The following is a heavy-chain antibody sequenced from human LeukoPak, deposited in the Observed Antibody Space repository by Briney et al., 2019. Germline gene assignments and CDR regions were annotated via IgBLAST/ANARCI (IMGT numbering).Heavy chain of an antibody. J-gene: IGHJ4*02. CDR1: GFTFRFYE. Sequence: PGGSLRLSCTASGFTFRFYEMNWVRQAPGKGLEWVSSISSSSSYIYYADSVKGRFTISRDNAKNSLYVQMNSLRAEDTAVYYCARLTTGPFYFDYWGQGTLVTVSS. CDR3: ARLTTGPFYFDY. D-gene: IGHD3-22*01. V-gene: IGHV3-21*01. CDR2: ISSSSSYI.